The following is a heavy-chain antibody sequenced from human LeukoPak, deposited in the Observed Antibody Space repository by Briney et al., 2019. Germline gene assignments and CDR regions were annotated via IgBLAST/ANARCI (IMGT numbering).Heavy chain of an antibody. CDR3: ARRQYCSGGDCHSGAFDI. Sequence: GESLKISCKGSGYRFNTYWIAWVRQMPGKGLEWMGIIYPGDSDTRYSPPFQGQVSISADKSINTAYLQWSSLKASDTAIYYCARRQYCSGGDCHSGAFDIWGQGTMVTVSS. CDR1: GYRFNTYW. J-gene: IGHJ3*02. D-gene: IGHD2-15*01. V-gene: IGHV5-51*01. CDR2: IYPGDSDT.